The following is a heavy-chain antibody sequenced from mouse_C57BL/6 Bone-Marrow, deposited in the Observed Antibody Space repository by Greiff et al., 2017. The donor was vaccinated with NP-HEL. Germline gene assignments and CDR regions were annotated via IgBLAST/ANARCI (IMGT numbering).Heavy chain of an antibody. Sequence: VQLQQSGPELVKPGASVKMSCKASGYTFTDYNMHWVKQSPGKSLEWIGNINPNNGGTSYNQKFKGKATLTVNKSSSTAYMELRSLTSEDSAVYYCARQGVYYYYGSSPYAMDYWGQGTTVTVSS. CDR1: GYTFTDYN. D-gene: IGHD1-1*01. V-gene: IGHV1-22*01. CDR3: ARQGVYYYYGSSPYAMDY. J-gene: IGHJ4*01. CDR2: INPNNGGT.